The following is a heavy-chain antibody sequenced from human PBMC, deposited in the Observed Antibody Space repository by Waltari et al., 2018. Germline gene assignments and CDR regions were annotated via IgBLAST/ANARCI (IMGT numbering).Heavy chain of an antibody. J-gene: IGHJ4*02. Sequence: EVQLVESGGGLVKPGGSLRLSCAASGFTFSSYSMNWVRQAPGKGLEWVSSISSRSSYIYYADSVKGRFTISRDNAKNSLYLQMNSLRAEDTAVYYCAKVAYLGAAAGTYYWGQGTLVTVSS. D-gene: IGHD6-13*01. CDR3: AKVAYLGAAAGTYY. CDR1: GFTFSSYS. CDR2: ISSRSSYI. V-gene: IGHV3-21*01.